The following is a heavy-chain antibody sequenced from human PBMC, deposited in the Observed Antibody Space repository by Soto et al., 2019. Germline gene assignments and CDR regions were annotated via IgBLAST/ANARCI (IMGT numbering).Heavy chain of an antibody. CDR1: GYTFTSYG. V-gene: IGHV1-18*01. CDR3: ARDPVAGTYFDY. J-gene: IGHJ4*02. D-gene: IGHD6-19*01. Sequence: ASVKVSCKASGYTFTSYGISWVRQAPGQGHEWMGWISAYNGNTNYAQKLQGRVTMTTDTSTSTAYMALRSLRSDDTAVYYCARDPVAGTYFDYWGQGALVTVSS. CDR2: ISAYNGNT.